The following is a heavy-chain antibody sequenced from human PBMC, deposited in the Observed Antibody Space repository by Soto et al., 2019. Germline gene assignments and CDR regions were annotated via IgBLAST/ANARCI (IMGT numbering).Heavy chain of an antibody. CDR2: IIDSGSST. CDR1: GFTFSSCA. CDR3: AKGRSYYYYYGVDV. V-gene: IGHV3-23*01. J-gene: IGHJ6*02. Sequence: EVQLLESGGGLVQPGGSLRLSCAASGFTFSSCAMGWVRQAPGKGLEWVSDIIDSGSSTYYADSVKGRFTISRDNSKSTLYLHMNSLRAEDTALYYCAKGRSYYYYYGVDVWGQGTTVTVSS.